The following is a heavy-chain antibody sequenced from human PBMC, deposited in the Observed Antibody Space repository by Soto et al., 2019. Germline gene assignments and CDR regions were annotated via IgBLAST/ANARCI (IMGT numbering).Heavy chain of an antibody. CDR3: ARVLRDYPFYYYYMDV. V-gene: IGHV4-39*01. D-gene: IGHD3-10*01. J-gene: IGHJ6*03. CDR2: IYYSGST. Sequence: SETLSLTCTVSSGSISSSDHFWGWIRRPPGKGLEWIGNIYYSGSTYYNPSLKSRVTISVDTSKNQFSLKLSSMTAADTAVYYCARVLRDYPFYYYYMDVWGKGTTVTVSS. CDR1: SGSISSSDHF.